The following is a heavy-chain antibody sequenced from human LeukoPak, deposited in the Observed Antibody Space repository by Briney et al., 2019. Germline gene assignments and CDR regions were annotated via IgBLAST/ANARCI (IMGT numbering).Heavy chain of an antibody. V-gene: IGHV4-39*07. CDR2: INHSGST. D-gene: IGHD6-13*01. CDR1: GGSISSSSYY. CDR3: ARVAAGIAWN. Sequence: PSETLSLTCTVSGGSISSSSYYWSWIRQPPGKGLEWIGEINHSGSTNYNPSLKSRVTISVDTSKNQFSLKLSSVTAADTAVYYCARVAAGIAWNWGQGTLVTVSS. J-gene: IGHJ4*02.